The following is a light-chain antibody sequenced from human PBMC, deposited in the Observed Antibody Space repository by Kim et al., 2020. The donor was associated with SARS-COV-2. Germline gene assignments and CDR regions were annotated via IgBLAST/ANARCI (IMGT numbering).Light chain of an antibody. V-gene: IGLV2-18*02. CDR3: SSYTTSTTVV. Sequence: QSDTISCTGTRIHVGYYNRVSWYQQPPGTAPKLMIYEVSNRPAGVPDRFSGSKSGYTASLTISGLQAEDEADYYCSSYTTSTTVVFGGGTQLTVL. CDR1: RIHVGYYNR. J-gene: IGLJ2*01. CDR2: EVS.